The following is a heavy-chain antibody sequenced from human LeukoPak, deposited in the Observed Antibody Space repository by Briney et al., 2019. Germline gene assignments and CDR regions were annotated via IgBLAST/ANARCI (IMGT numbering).Heavy chain of an antibody. CDR1: GYSFTSDW. J-gene: IGHJ5*02. CDR3: ARRHSSGSNWFDP. D-gene: IGHD6-19*01. CDR2: IYPGDSDT. Sequence: GESLKISCKGSGYSFTSDWIGWVRQVPGKGLECMGIIYPGDSDTRYSPSFQGQVTISADKSSSTAYLQWSSLKASDTAMYYCARRHSSGSNWFDPWGQGTLVTV. V-gene: IGHV5-51*01.